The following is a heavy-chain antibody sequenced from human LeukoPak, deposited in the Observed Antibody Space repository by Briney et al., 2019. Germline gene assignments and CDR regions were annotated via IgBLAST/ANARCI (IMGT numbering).Heavy chain of an antibody. CDR2: VSGSGAIA. J-gene: IGHJ4*02. CDR3: AKDRSIGTYYTFDS. Sequence: GGSLRLSCTASGFTFSNYAMSWVRQAPGKGLEWVSTVSGSGAIAYYTDSDKGRFTISSDNSKNTLYLQMSSLTAKDTAVYYCAKDRSIGTYYTFDSWGQGTLVTVSS. D-gene: IGHD1-26*01. CDR1: GFTFSNYA. V-gene: IGHV3-23*01.